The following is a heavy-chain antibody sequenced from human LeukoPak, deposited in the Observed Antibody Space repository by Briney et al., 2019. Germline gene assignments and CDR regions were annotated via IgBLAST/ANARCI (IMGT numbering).Heavy chain of an antibody. J-gene: IGHJ2*01. CDR3: ARVVPNWGHEGNWYFDL. D-gene: IGHD7-27*01. V-gene: IGHV3-7*01. CDR1: GFTFSNHG. Sequence: GGSLRLSCAASGFTFSNHGMQWVRQAPGKGLEWVANIKQDGSEKYYVDSVKGRFTISRDNAKNSLYLQMNSLRAEDTAVYYCARVVPNWGHEGNWYFDLWGRGTLVTVSS. CDR2: IKQDGSEK.